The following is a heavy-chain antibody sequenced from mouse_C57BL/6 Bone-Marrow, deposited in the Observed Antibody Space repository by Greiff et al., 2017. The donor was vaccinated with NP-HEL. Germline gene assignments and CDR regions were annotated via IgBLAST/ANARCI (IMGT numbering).Heavy chain of an antibody. V-gene: IGHV1-36*01. Sequence: EVQLQESGPVLVKPGPSVKISCKASGFTFTDYYMHWVKQSHGKSLEWIGLVYPYNGGTSYNQKFKGMATLTVATSSSTAYMELNSLTSEDSAVYYCAFYYYGSRWAMDYWGQGTSVTVSS. J-gene: IGHJ4*01. D-gene: IGHD1-1*01. CDR2: VYPYNGGT. CDR1: GFTFTDYY. CDR3: AFYYYGSRWAMDY.